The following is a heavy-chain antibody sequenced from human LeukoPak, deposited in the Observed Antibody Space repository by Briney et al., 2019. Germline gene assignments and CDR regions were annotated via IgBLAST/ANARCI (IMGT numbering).Heavy chain of an antibody. Sequence: SETLSLTCTVSGGSISSTNYYWGWIRQPPGKGLEWIGSIYYSGNTYYNPSLKSRVTISVDTSKNQFSLKLSSVTAADTAVYYCARHAPYSSSRDDAFDIWGQGTMVTVSS. V-gene: IGHV4-39*01. CDR2: IYYSGNT. J-gene: IGHJ3*02. D-gene: IGHD6-13*01. CDR3: ARHAPYSSSRDDAFDI. CDR1: GGSISSTNYY.